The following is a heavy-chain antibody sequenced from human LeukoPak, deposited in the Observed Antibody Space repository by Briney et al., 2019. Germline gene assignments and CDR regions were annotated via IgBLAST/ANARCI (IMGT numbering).Heavy chain of an antibody. CDR2: INHSGST. CDR1: GGSFSGYY. J-gene: IGHJ4*02. V-gene: IGHV4-34*01. Sequence: SETLSLTCAVYGGSFSGYYWSWIRQPPGKGLEWNGEINHSGSTNYNPSLKSRVTISVDTSKNQFSLKLSSVTAADTAVYYCARGRYCSSTSCRGPIDYWGQGTLVTVSS. CDR3: ARGRYCSSTSCRGPIDY. D-gene: IGHD2-2*01.